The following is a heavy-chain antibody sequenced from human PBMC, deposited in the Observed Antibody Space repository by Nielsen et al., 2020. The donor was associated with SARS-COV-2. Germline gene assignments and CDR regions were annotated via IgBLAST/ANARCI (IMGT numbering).Heavy chain of an antibody. Sequence: SETLSLTCTVSGGTLSSYYWSWIRQTPGKGLEWIEEINHSGSTNYNPSLKSRVTISVDTSKNQFSLKLSSVTAADTSLYYCARERVGGITILVVVTRYGMDVWGQGTTVTVSS. D-gene: IGHD3-3*01. CDR3: ARERVGGITILVVVTRYGMDV. J-gene: IGHJ6*02. CDR1: GGTLSSYY. V-gene: IGHV4-34*01. CDR2: INHSGST.